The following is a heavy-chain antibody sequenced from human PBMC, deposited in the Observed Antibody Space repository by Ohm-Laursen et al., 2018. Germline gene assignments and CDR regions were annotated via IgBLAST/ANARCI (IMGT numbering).Heavy chain of an antibody. CDR2: ISNSGTI. CDR1: GFTFSDYY. D-gene: IGHD3-10*01. J-gene: IGHJ4*02. CDR3: AREWEKYGSGSYTDY. Sequence: SLRLSCSASGFTFSDYYMSWIRQAPGKGLEWVSSISNSGTISYAESVKDRFTISRDNAKNSLYLQMNSLRAEDTAVYYCAREWEKYGSGSYTDYWGQGTLVTVSS. V-gene: IGHV3-11*01.